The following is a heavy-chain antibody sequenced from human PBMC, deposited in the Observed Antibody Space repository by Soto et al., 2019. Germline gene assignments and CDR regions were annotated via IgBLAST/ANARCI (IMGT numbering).Heavy chain of an antibody. CDR3: ARAPKVYGSSLAT. D-gene: IGHD6-19*01. V-gene: IGHV1-2*02. Sequence: ASVKVSYKASGYTITDNYLHWVRQAPGQGLEWMVWINPNSGGTNYAQKFQGRVTMTRDTSISTAYMELSRLRSDDTAVFYCARAPKVYGSSLATWGQGTPVTVSS. J-gene: IGHJ5*02. CDR1: GYTITDNY. CDR2: INPNSGGT.